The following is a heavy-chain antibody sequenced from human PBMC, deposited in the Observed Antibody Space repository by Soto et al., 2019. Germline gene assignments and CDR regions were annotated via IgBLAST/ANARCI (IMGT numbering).Heavy chain of an antibody. Sequence: SETLSLTCTVCGGSISSYYWSWIRQPPGKGLEWIGYIYYSGSTNYNPSLKSRVTISVDTSKNQFSLKLSSVTAADTAVYYCARLNYDILTGYPVHFDYWGQGTLVTVSS. V-gene: IGHV4-59*01. CDR3: ARLNYDILTGYPVHFDY. D-gene: IGHD3-9*01. CDR1: GGSISSYY. J-gene: IGHJ4*02. CDR2: IYYSGST.